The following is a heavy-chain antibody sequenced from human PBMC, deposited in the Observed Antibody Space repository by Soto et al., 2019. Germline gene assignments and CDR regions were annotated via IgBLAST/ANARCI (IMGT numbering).Heavy chain of an antibody. CDR3: ARDYYGSGSYYTSFDP. J-gene: IGHJ5*02. CDR1: GYTFTGYY. CDR2: INPNSGGT. Sequence: ASVKVSCKASGYTFTGYYMHWVRQAPGQGLEWMGWINPNSGGTNYAQKFQGRVTMTRDTSISTAYMELSRLRSDDTAVYYCARDYYGSGSYYTSFDPWGQGTLVTVSS. V-gene: IGHV1-2*02. D-gene: IGHD3-10*01.